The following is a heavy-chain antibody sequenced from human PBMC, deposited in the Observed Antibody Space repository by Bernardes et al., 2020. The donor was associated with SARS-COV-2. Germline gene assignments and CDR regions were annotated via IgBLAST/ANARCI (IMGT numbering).Heavy chain of an antibody. Sequence: SDTLSLTCTVSGGSISSGNDYWSWNRQPAGKGLEWIGRIYTSGSTKYNSSLKSRVTISVDTSKTQFSLKLNTVTAADTAIYYCLSTTSRPSYGAFDIWGQGNMVTVSS. CDR1: GGSISSGNDY. CDR2: IYTSGST. CDR3: LSTTSRPSYGAFDI. J-gene: IGHJ3*02. D-gene: IGHD2-2*01. V-gene: IGHV4-61*02.